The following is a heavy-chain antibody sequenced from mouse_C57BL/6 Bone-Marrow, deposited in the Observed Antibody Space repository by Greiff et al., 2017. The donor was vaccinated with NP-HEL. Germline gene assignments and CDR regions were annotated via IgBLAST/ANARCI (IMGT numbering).Heavy chain of an antibody. V-gene: IGHV1-18*01. J-gene: IGHJ3*01. D-gene: IGHD2-3*01. CDR1: GYTFTDYN. CDR3: AVDGSFAY. Sequence: VQLKQSGPELVKPGASVKIPCKASGYTFTDYNMDWVKQSHGKSLEWIGDINPNNGGTIYNQKFKGKATLTVDKSSSTAYMELRSLTSEDTAVYYCAVDGSFAYWGQGTLVTVSA. CDR2: INPNNGGT.